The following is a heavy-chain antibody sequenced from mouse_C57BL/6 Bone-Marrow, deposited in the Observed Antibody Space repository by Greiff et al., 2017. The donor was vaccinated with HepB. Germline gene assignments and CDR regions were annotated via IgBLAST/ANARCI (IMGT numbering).Heavy chain of an antibody. V-gene: IGHV1-81*01. J-gene: IGHJ1*03. CDR3: ADSKSYWYFDV. D-gene: IGHD2-5*01. CDR1: GYTFTSYG. CDR2: IYPRSCNT. Sequence: QVQLQQSGAELARPGASVKLSCKASGYTFTSYGISWVKQRTGQGLEWIGEIYPRSCNTYYNEKFKGKATLTADKSSSTAYMELRSLTSEDSAVYFCADSKSYWYFDVWGTGTTVTVSS.